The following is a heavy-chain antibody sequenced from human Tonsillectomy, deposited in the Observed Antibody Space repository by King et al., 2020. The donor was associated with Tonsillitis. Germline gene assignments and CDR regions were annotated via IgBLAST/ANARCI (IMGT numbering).Heavy chain of an antibody. CDR1: GGSIRSDY. CDR3: ARLFRTEFRAESSDYFSPWFYYYIDV. V-gene: IGHV4-59*08. CDR2: IFYSGST. D-gene: IGHD3-22*01. Sequence: VQLQESGPGLVKPSETLSLTCSVSGGSIRSDYWSCIRQPPGKGLEWVGHIFYSGSTNYNPSLKSRITISEDTSKNQISLMLSSVTAADTSVYYCARLFRTEFRAESSDYFSPWFYYYIDVWSKGTTVTVSS. J-gene: IGHJ6*03.